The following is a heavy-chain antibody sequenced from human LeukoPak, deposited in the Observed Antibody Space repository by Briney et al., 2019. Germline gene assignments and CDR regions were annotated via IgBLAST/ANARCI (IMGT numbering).Heavy chain of an antibody. CDR3: ARDAGNWGLGY. Sequence: GGSLRLSCAASGFTFDNFAMHWVRQAPGKGLEWVSGITWNSRVKTYTPSVKGRFTISRDNAKNSLDLQMNSLRAEDTAVYYCARDAGNWGLGYWGQGTLVTVSS. V-gene: IGHV3-9*01. CDR1: GFTFDNFA. D-gene: IGHD2-21*01. J-gene: IGHJ4*02. CDR2: ITWNSRVK.